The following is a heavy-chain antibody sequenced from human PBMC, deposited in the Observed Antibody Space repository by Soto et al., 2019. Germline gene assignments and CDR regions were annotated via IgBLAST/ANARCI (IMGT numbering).Heavy chain of an antibody. J-gene: IGHJ4*02. V-gene: IGHV3-30*19. D-gene: IGHD1-1*01. Sequence: QVQLVESGGGVVQPGTSLRLSCVGSGFTFRSYVIHWVRQAPGKGLEWVALTSYDGSNKYYDYSVKGRFTISRDNSRNTVDLQRASIRLEDTALYYCARWGTAGGLDVWGQRKLVSVSS. CDR3: ARWGTAGGLDV. CDR1: GFTFRSYV. CDR2: TSYDGSNK.